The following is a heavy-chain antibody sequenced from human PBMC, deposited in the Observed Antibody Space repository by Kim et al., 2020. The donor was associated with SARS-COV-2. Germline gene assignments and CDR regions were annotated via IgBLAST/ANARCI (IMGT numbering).Heavy chain of an antibody. D-gene: IGHD3-22*01. CDR3: ARSYYESSAYYNN. J-gene: IGHJ4*02. V-gene: IGHV1-2*06. CDR1: GYTFTGYY. Sequence: ASVKVSCKASGYTFTGYYMHWVRQAPGQGLEWMGRINPNSGGTNYAQKFQDRVTMTGDTSISTAYLELSRLRSDDTAVYYCARSYYESSAYYNNWGQGTLVTVSS. CDR2: INPNSGGT.